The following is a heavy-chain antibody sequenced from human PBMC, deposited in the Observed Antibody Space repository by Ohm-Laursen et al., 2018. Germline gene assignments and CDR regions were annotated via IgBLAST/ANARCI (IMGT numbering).Heavy chain of an antibody. CDR3: ARLGPSMAYDY. CDR2: MNPNSGNT. D-gene: IGHD2/OR15-2a*01. V-gene: IGHV1-8*01. Sequence: ASVKVSCKTSGYTFINYDIHWVRQASGQGLEWMGWMNPNSGNTGYAQKFQGRVTMTRNTSISTAYMELSSLRSEDTAMYYCARLGPSMAYDYWGQGTLVTVSS. J-gene: IGHJ4*02. CDR1: GYTFINYD.